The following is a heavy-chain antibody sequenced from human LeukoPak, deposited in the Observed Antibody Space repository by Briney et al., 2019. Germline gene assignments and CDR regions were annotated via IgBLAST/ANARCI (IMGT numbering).Heavy chain of an antibody. Sequence: GGSLRLSCAASGFTFSTYNMNWVRQAPGKGLEWVSSITSSSRYIYYADSVKGRFTISRDNAKNSLYLQMNSLRAEDTAVYYCAKRGRGITMIVVGSSFDYWGQGTLVTVSS. J-gene: IGHJ4*02. CDR3: AKRGRGITMIVVGSSFDY. D-gene: IGHD3-22*01. V-gene: IGHV3-21*04. CDR2: ITSSSRYI. CDR1: GFTFSTYN.